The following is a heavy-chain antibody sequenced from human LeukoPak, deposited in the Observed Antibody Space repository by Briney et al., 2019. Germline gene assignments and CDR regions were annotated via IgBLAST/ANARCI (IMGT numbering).Heavy chain of an antibody. CDR2: IRYDGSNK. J-gene: IGHJ4*02. V-gene: IGHV3-30*02. D-gene: IGHD3-3*01. CDR1: GFTFSSYG. Sequence: GGSLRLSCAASGFTFSSYGMHWVRQAPGKGLEWVAFIRYDGSNKYYADSAKGRFTISRDNSKNTLYLQMNSLRAEDTAVYYCAKAQAPYYDFWSGYSFDYWGQGTLVTVSS. CDR3: AKAQAPYYDFWSGYSFDY.